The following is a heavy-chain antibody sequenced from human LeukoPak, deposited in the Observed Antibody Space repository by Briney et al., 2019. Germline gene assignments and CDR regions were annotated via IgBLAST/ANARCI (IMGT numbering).Heavy chain of an antibody. Sequence: GESLKISCKGSGYSFITYWIGWVRQMPGKGLEWMGTIYPADSDTRYSPSFQGQVTISADKFINTAYLQWSSLKASDTAMYYCTRGYYASGSYLDYWGQGTQVTVSS. V-gene: IGHV5-51*01. CDR1: GYSFITYW. J-gene: IGHJ4*02. CDR2: IYPADSDT. CDR3: TRGYYASGSYLDY. D-gene: IGHD3-10*01.